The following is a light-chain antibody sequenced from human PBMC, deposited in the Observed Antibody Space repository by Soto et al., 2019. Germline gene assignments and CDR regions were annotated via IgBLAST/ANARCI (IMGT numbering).Light chain of an antibody. CDR3: MQSTQLPPT. Sequence: DVVMTQTPLSLSVAPGQPASISCKSSQSLLHITGETFLFWYLQKPGQSPQLLIYEVSTRVSGVPDRFSGSGSGTDLTLGISRVETDDVGIYYCMQSTQLPPTFGQGTRLGIE. J-gene: IGKJ5*01. V-gene: IGKV2D-29*02. CDR2: EVS. CDR1: QSLLHITGETF.